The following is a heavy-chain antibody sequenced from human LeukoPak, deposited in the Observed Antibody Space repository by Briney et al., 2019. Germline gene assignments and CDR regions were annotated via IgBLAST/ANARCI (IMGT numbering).Heavy chain of an antibody. CDR1: GGSISSTTYY. Sequence: RPSETLSLTCIVSGGSISSTTYYWGWIRQPPGKRLEWIGSIYYSGNTYYNPSLKSRVTISIDTSKNQFSLNLNSVTAADTALYSFARHYLGGNYPDYFNHWGQGTLVTVSS. V-gene: IGHV4-39*01. CDR2: IYYSGNT. CDR3: ARHYLGGNYPDYFNH. J-gene: IGHJ4*02. D-gene: IGHD1-26*01.